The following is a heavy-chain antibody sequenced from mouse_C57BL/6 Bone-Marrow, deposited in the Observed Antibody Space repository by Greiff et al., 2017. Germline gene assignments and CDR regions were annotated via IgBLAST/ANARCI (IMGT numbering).Heavy chain of an antibody. J-gene: IGHJ4*01. CDR3: ARSYDYDDDTMDY. Sequence: QVQLQQPGAELVKPGASVKLSCKASGYTFTNYWMHWVKQRPGQGLEWIGMMHPNGGSPDYNEKFKSEATLSVDKSSRTAYMELSSLTSEDSAVYDYARSYDYDDDTMDYWDRGTSVTVTS. CDR1: GYTFTNYW. CDR2: MHPNGGSP. V-gene: IGHV1-64*01. D-gene: IGHD2-4*01.